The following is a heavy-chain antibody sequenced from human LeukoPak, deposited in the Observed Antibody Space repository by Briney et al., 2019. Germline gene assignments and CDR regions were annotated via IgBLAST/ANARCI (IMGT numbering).Heavy chain of an antibody. J-gene: IGHJ5*02. CDR2: IIPIFGTA. Sequence: GASVKVSCKASGGTFSRYAISWVRQSPGQGLEWMGGIIPIFGTANYAQKFQGRVTITADESTSTAYMELSSLRSEDTAVYYCARETVPGILGNWFDPWGQGTLVTVSS. CDR3: ARETVPGILGNWFDP. V-gene: IGHV1-69*13. CDR1: GGTFSRYA. D-gene: IGHD6-13*01.